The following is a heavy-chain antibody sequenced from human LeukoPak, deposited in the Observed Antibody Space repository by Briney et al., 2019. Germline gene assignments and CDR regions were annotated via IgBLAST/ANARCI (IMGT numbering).Heavy chain of an antibody. CDR3: AKDVTSYYYYYYGMDV. D-gene: IGHD3-16*01. CDR2: ISNNGGYT. CDR1: GFTFSSSA. Sequence: GGSLRLSCAASGFTFSSSAMSWVRQAPGKGLEWVSAISNNGGYTYYADSVKGRFTISRGNPKNTLYLQMNSLRAEDTAVYYCAKDVTSYYYYYYGMDVWGQGTTVTVSS. V-gene: IGHV3-23*01. J-gene: IGHJ6*02.